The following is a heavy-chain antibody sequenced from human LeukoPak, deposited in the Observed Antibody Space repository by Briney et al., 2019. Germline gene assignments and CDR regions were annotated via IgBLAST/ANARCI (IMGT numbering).Heavy chain of an antibody. CDR1: GFTFSHFW. Sequence: GGSLRLSCAASGFTFSHFWMSWVRQAPGKGLEWVAYIKKTGSETYYVDSVKGRFTISRDNSKNTLYLQMNSLRAEDTAVYYCARDQKGLRYFDWSGFDYWGQGTLVTASS. CDR3: ARDQKGLRYFDWSGFDY. J-gene: IGHJ4*02. CDR2: IKKTGSET. D-gene: IGHD3-9*01. V-gene: IGHV3-7*01.